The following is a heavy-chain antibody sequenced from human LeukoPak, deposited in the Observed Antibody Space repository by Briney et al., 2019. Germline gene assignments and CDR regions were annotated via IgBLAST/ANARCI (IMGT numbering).Heavy chain of an antibody. J-gene: IGHJ4*02. V-gene: IGHV3-7*01. Sequence: GGSLRLSCAASGFTFSNYWMNWVRQAPGKGLEWVANINQDGSEKYYMDSMKGRFTISRDNSKNSLYLQMNGLRAEDTAVYYCARGLSYGFSDFVYWGQGTLVTVSS. CDR1: GFTFSNYW. D-gene: IGHD2/OR15-2a*01. CDR2: INQDGSEK. CDR3: ARGLSYGFSDFVY.